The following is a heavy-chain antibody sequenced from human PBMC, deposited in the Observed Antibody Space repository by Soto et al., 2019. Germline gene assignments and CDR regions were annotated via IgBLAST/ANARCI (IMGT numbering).Heavy chain of an antibody. CDR2: IHGDGGKI. V-gene: IGHV3-7*01. CDR3: ARDFYGGYTYGPGDY. CDR1: GFMFSAYW. Sequence: GGSLRLSCAASGFMFSAYWMSWGRQAPGKGLEWVANIHGDGGKIYYVDSVKGRFTISRDNAKRSLYLQMNSLRAEDTAVYYCARDFYGGYTYGPGDYWAQGALVTVLL. J-gene: IGHJ4*02. D-gene: IGHD5-18*01.